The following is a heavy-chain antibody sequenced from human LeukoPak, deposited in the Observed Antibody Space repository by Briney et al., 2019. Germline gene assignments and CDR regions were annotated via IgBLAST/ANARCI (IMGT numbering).Heavy chain of an antibody. J-gene: IGHJ6*02. CDR3: ARDNQRYYDSSGYQNYYYYGMDV. Sequence: SVKVSCKASGYTFTSYGISWVRQAPGQGLEWMGGIIPIFGTANYAQKFQGRVTITADESTSTAYMELSSLRSEDTAVYYCARDNQRYYDSSGYQNYYYYGMDVWGQGTTVTVSS. CDR1: GYTFTSYG. CDR2: IIPIFGTA. D-gene: IGHD3-22*01. V-gene: IGHV1-69*13.